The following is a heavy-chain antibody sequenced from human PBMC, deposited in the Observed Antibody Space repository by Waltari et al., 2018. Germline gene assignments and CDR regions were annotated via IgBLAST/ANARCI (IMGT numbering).Heavy chain of an antibody. Sequence: EAQLVESGGGLVKPGGSLRLSCAASGFSFSTSNMNWVRQAPGKGREWVSSIRASSSSIYYADSLKGRFTISRDNTKNSLYLQMNSLRGDDTAVYYCVRRGSGSLLGAFDIWGQGTMVTVSS. J-gene: IGHJ3*02. D-gene: IGHD1-26*01. CDR2: IRASSSSI. CDR3: VRRGSGSLLGAFDI. CDR1: GFSFSTSN. V-gene: IGHV3-21*02.